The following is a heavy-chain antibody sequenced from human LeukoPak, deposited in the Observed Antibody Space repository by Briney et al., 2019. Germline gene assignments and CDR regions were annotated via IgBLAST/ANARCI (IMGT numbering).Heavy chain of an antibody. CDR1: GGSIRSGDYY. CDR2: IYYTGST. V-gene: IGHV4-30-4*01. CDR3: ARVGRDGDNLYFDY. Sequence: SQTLSLTCTVSGGSIRSGDYYWGWIRQPPGMRLEWIGYIYYTGSTYYNPSLTSRVTISVDTSKNQFSLKLSSVTAADTAVYYCARVGRDGDNLYFDYWGQGTLVTVSS. J-gene: IGHJ4*02. D-gene: IGHD5-24*01.